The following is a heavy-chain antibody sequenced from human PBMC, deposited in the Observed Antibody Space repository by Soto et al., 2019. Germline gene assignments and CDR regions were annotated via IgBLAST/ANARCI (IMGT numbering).Heavy chain of an antibody. CDR2: ISWNSNSI. CDR3: VKDSGQWLSPHVDY. D-gene: IGHD6-19*01. CDR1: GFTFDDFA. Sequence: EVQLVESGGGLVQPGRSLRLSCAASGFTFDDFAMHWVRQAPGKGLEWVSGISWNSNSIGHADSVKGRFTISRDNAKNSLYLQMSSLGPEDTDLYYCVKDSGQWLSPHVDYWGQGTLVTVSS. V-gene: IGHV3-9*01. J-gene: IGHJ4*02.